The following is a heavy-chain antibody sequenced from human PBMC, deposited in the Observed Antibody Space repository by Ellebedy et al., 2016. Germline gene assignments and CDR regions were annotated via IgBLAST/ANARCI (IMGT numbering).Heavy chain of an antibody. J-gene: IGHJ4*02. CDR3: ARDLRPLELDY. CDR2: IWYDGSNK. V-gene: IGHV3-33*08. Sequence: GESLKISCAASGFTLRNSVMHWVRQAPGKGLEWVAVIWYDGSNKYYADSVKGRFTISRDNSKNTLYLQMNSLRAEDTAVYYCARDLRPLELDYWGQGTLVTVSS. CDR1: GFTLRNSV.